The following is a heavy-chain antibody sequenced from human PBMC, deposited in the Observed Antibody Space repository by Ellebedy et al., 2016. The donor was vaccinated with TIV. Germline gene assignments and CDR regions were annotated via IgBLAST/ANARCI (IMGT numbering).Heavy chain of an antibody. J-gene: IGHJ3*02. CDR1: GFSFRSYW. V-gene: IGHV3-7*01. CDR3: ATDGSYGDYRSPTHAFEI. D-gene: IGHD4-17*01. CDR2: INQDGSEK. Sequence: GESLKISCGTSGFSFRSYWMSWVRQAPGKGLEWVANINQDGSEKYYVDSVTGRFTVSRDNAKNSLYLQMNSLRAEDTAVYYCATDGSYGDYRSPTHAFEIWGQGTMVTVSS.